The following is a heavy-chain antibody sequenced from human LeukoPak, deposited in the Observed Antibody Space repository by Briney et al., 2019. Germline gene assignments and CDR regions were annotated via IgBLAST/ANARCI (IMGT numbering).Heavy chain of an antibody. Sequence: GGSLRLSCAASGFTFSRYAMSWVRQAPGKGLEWVSAISGSGGSSYYADSVKGRLTISRDNSKNTLYLQMNSLRAEDTAIYYCARDERLLSFLKWGQGTLVTVSS. CDR3: ARDERLLSFLK. J-gene: IGHJ4*02. CDR2: ISGSGGSS. CDR1: GFTFSRYA. D-gene: IGHD3-3*01. V-gene: IGHV3-23*01.